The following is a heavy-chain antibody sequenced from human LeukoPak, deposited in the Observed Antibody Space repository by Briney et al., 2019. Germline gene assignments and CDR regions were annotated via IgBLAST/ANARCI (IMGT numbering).Heavy chain of an antibody. CDR3: VRDDWGDRDGYFDN. D-gene: IGHD2-21*01. V-gene: IGHV3-74*01. CDR1: GFTFSSYW. CDR2: INTDGRSA. J-gene: IGHJ4*02. Sequence: GGSPRLSCAASGFTFSSYWMHWVRQAPGKGLVWVSRINTDGRSASYAESVKGRFTVSRDNAKNTLYLQMNSLGVEGTAVYYCVRDDWGDRDGYFDNWGQGTLVPVSS.